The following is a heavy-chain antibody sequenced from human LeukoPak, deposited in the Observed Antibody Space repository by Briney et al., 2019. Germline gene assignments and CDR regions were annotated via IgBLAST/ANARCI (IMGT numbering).Heavy chain of an antibody. Sequence: SETLSLTCTASGVSISSYYWSWIRQPAGKGLEWIGRIYISGSTNYNPSLKSRVTMSVDTSKNQFSLKLSSVTAADTAVYYCARDRGTWNDDGFDYWGQGTLVTVSS. CDR2: IYISGST. V-gene: IGHV4-4*07. J-gene: IGHJ4*02. CDR3: ARDRGTWNDDGFDY. D-gene: IGHD1-1*01. CDR1: GVSISSYY.